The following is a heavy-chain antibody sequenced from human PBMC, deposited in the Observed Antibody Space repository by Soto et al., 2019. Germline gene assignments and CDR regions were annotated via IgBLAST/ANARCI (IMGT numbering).Heavy chain of an antibody. CDR3: ASLYDTSGYYDY. CDR2: IYYTGTP. Sequence: SETLSLTCTVSSGSITSGAYYRSWIRQHPGKGLEWIGYIYYTGTPDYNPSLRSRVTISIDTSKNQFSLKLSSVTAADTAVYYCASLYDTSGYYDYWGQGTLVTVSS. J-gene: IGHJ4*02. V-gene: IGHV4-31*03. D-gene: IGHD3-22*01. CDR1: SGSITSGAYY.